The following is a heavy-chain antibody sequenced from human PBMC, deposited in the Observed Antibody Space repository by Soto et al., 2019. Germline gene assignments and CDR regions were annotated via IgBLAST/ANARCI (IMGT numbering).Heavy chain of an antibody. V-gene: IGHV3-23*01. Sequence: GGSLRLSCAASGFTFSSYAMSWVRQAPGKGLEWVSAISGSGGSTYYADSVKGRFTISRDNSKNTLYLQMNSLRAEDTAVYYCAKDGRTWPWTYDMYGLDVWGQGTTVTVSS. CDR3: AKDGRTWPWTYDMYGLDV. CDR1: GFTFSSYA. D-gene: IGHD3-16*01. CDR2: ISGSGGST. J-gene: IGHJ6*02.